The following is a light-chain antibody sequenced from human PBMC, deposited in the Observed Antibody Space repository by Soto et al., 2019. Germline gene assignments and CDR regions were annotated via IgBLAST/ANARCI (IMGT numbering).Light chain of an antibody. V-gene: IGKV3-11*01. Sequence: EIVLTQSPATLSLSPGERATLSCRASQSVSTYLAWYQQKPGQAPRLLIYDASNRATGLPATFSGSGSGTDLTLTISSREPEDFAVYYCQQRCSWPRWCTFGQGTKLQIK. CDR3: QQRCSWPRWCT. CDR2: DAS. CDR1: QSVSTY. J-gene: IGKJ2*02.